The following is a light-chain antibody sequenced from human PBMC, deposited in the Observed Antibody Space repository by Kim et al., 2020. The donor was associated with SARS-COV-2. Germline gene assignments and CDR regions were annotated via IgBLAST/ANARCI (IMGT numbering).Light chain of an antibody. CDR2: AAS. CDR1: QSISNY. J-gene: IGKJ2*01. Sequence: SASVGDRVPLTCRASQSISNYLNWYQQKPGRAPNLLIYAASKLQSGVSSRFSGSGSGTDFTLTITSLQPEDFATYYCQQSHSTLYTFGQGTKLEI. CDR3: QQSHSTLYT. V-gene: IGKV1-39*01.